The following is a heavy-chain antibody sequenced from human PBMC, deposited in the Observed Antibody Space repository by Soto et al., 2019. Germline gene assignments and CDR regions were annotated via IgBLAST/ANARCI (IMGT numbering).Heavy chain of an antibody. J-gene: IGHJ1*01. CDR2: ISYDGSNK. CDR3: ANGLGLVRDLYFQH. V-gene: IGHV3-30*18. D-gene: IGHD6-19*01. Sequence: GGSLRLSCAASGFTFSSYGMHWVRQAPGKGLEWVAVISYDGSNKYYADSVKGRFTISRDNSKNTLYLQMNSLRAEDTAVYYCANGLGLVRDLYFQHWGQGTLVTVSS. CDR1: GFTFSSYG.